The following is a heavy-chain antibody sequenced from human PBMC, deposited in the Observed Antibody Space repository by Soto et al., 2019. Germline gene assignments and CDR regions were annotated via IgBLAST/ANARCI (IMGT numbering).Heavy chain of an antibody. CDR2: ISPSSTFI. D-gene: IGHD6-25*01. Sequence: PGGSLRLSCVASGFTFSLYSMVWVRRPPGKGLEWVSSISPSSTFIYYADSLQGRFSISRDNAKNSLYLQMDSLRVEDTATYFCARRKERSGPNYFDSWGQGSLVTVSS. CDR3: ARRKERSGPNYFDS. CDR1: GFTFSLYS. V-gene: IGHV3-21*01. J-gene: IGHJ4*02.